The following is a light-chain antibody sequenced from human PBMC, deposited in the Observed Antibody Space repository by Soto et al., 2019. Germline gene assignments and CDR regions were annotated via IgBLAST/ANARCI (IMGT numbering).Light chain of an antibody. CDR3: QKYYRIPPT. CDR2: WAS. CDR1: QSVLSTSNNKNY. Sequence: DIVLTQSPDSLTVSLGERATINCKSSQSVLSTSNNKNYLAWYQQKPGHPPKLLFYWASTRKSEVPDRFSGRGTITDLNFTIGRLQAEDVAVYYCQKYYRIPPTFGGGTKVEIK. J-gene: IGKJ4*02. V-gene: IGKV4-1*01.